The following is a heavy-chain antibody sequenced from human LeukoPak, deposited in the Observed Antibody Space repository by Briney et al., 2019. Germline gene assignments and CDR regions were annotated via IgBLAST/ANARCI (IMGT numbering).Heavy chain of an antibody. D-gene: IGHD3-3*01. CDR1: GGSISSYY. V-gene: IGHV4-59*01. Sequence: SETLSLTCTVSGGSISSYYWSWIRQPPGKGLEWIGYIYYSGSTNYNPSLKSRVTISVDTSKNQFSLKLSSATAADAAVYYCARVSRSWSGYYPYYFDYWGQGTLVTVSS. J-gene: IGHJ4*02. CDR2: IYYSGST. CDR3: ARVSRSWSGYYPYYFDY.